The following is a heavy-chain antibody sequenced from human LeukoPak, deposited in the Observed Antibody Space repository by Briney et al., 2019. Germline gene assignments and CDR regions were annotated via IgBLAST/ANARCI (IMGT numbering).Heavy chain of an antibody. CDR3: ARPMGRYYYYGMDV. CDR2: INTNTGSA. CDR1: GYTVTSYA. J-gene: IGHJ6*02. Sequence: ASVKVSCKASGYTVTSYAINWVRQAPGQGLEWMGWINTNTGSAAYAQGLTGRSVFSLDTSVSTAYLEISSLKAEDTAVYYCARPMGRYYYYGMDVWGQGTTVTVS. V-gene: IGHV7-4-1*02. D-gene: IGHD3-16*01.